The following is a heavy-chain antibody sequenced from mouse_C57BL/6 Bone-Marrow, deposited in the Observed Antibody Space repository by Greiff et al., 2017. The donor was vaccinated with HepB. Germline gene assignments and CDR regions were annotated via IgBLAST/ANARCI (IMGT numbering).Heavy chain of an antibody. Sequence: VKLQQSGAELARPGASVKLSCKASGYTFTSYGISWVKQRTGQGLEWIGEIYPRSGNTYYNEKFKGKATLTADKSSSTAYMELRSLTSESAAVFFCARCNYYGSWFAYWGQGTLVTVSA. CDR2: IYPRSGNT. V-gene: IGHV1-81*01. CDR3: ARCNYYGSWFAY. J-gene: IGHJ3*01. CDR1: GYTFTSYG. D-gene: IGHD1-1*01.